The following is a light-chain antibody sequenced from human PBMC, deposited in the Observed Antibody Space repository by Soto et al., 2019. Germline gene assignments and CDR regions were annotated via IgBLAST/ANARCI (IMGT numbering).Light chain of an antibody. CDR3: SSYTSSSTLYV. CDR1: KNDFGGYDF. CDR2: EVS. V-gene: IGLV2-14*01. J-gene: IGLJ1*01. Sequence: SVLTQRPSASGSPGEAVIISCNGTKNDFGGYDFVSWYQHHAGKAPKLMIYEVSNRPSGVSNRFSGSKSGNTASLTISGLQAEDEADYYCSSYTSSSTLYVFGTGTKVTV.